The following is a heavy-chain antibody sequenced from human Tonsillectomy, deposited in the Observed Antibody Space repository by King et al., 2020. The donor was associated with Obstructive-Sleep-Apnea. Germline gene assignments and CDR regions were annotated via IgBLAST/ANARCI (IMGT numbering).Heavy chain of an antibody. Sequence: EVQLVESGGGLVQPGGSLRLSCAASGFTFSSYAMSWVRQAPGKGLEWVSAISGSGGSNYYADSVKGRFTISRDNSKNTLYLQMNSLRAEDTAVYYCANYYYDSSGYPDWGQGTLVTVSS. CDR1: GFTFSSYA. J-gene: IGHJ4*02. V-gene: IGHV3-23*04. D-gene: IGHD3-22*01. CDR3: ANYYYDSSGYPD. CDR2: ISGSGGSN.